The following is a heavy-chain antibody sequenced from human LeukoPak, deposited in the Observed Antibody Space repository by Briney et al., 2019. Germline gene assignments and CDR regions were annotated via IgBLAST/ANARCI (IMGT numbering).Heavy chain of an antibody. CDR3: VRLLAYRGSWFDY. CDR2: IYSNGNT. V-gene: IGHV4-59*01. D-gene: IGHD2/OR15-2a*01. CDR1: GVSISNYY. J-gene: IGHJ4*02. Sequence: PSETLSLTCTVSGVSISNYYWSWIRQPPGKELEWIGYIYSNGNTNYNPSLKSRVTISIDTSKGQFSLSRTSVGAADTAVYYCVRLLAYRGSWFDYWGQGTLVIVSS.